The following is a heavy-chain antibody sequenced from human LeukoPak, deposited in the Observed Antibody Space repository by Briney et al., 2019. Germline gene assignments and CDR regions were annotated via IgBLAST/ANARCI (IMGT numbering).Heavy chain of an antibody. CDR1: GYTFTSYG. Sequence: ASVKVSCKASGYTFTSYGISWVRQAPGQGLEWMGWISAYNGNTNYAQKLQGRVTMTTDTSTSTAYMELRSVRSDDTAVYYCARAGITMIVVSSYGMDVWGQGTTVTVSS. CDR3: ARAGITMIVVSSYGMDV. CDR2: ISAYNGNT. J-gene: IGHJ6*02. D-gene: IGHD3-22*01. V-gene: IGHV1-18*01.